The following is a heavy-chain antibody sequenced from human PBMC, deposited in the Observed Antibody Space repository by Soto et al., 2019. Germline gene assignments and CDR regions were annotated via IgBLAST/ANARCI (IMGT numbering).Heavy chain of an antibody. Sequence: QVPLVQSGAEVKKPGASVKISCRASEYTFTKYAIHWVRQAPGQRLEWMGWIDANNGRTKYSQGFQGRVTITRDTSASTAYMELSSLRSEDTAVYYCARGRWTQTTADYYLDYWGQGTLVTVSS. CDR3: ARGRWTQTTADYYLDY. D-gene: IGHD1-1*01. V-gene: IGHV1-3*01. CDR2: IDANNGRT. CDR1: EYTFTKYA. J-gene: IGHJ4*02.